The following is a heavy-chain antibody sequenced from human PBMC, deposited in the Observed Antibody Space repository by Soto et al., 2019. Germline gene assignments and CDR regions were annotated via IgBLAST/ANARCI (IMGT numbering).Heavy chain of an antibody. V-gene: IGHV3-23*01. CDR3: AKEPGADDGDYCDY. CDR2: ISVGGGSP. J-gene: IGHJ4*02. Sequence: EVHLLESGGDLVQPGGSLRLSCEASGFTFSSYAMSWVRQAPGKGLEWVSGISVGGGSPYYADSVKGRFTISRDNSKNTLYLQMKSLRVEDTALYSCAKEPGADDGDYCDYWGQGTLVTVSS. D-gene: IGHD4-17*01. CDR1: GFTFSSYA.